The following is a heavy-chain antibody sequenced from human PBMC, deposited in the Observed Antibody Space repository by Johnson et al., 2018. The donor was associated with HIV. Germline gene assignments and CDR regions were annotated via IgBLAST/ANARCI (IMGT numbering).Heavy chain of an antibody. V-gene: IGHV3-23*04. CDR1: GFTFSSYA. Sequence: VQLVESGGGLVQPGGSLRLSCAASGFTFSSYAMSWVRQAPGKGLEWVSAISGSGGSTYYADSVKGRFTISRDNSKNTLYLQMNSLRAEDTAVYYCSKDRTSGSYSDDAVDIWGQGTMVTVSS. CDR2: ISGSGGST. D-gene: IGHD1-26*01. J-gene: IGHJ3*02. CDR3: SKDRTSGSYSDDAVDI.